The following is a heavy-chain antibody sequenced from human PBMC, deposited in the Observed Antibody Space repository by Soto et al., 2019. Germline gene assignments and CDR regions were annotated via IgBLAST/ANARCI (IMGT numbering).Heavy chain of an antibody. CDR2: IYHSGST. D-gene: IGHD6-13*01. CDR1: GGSISSSNW. Sequence: SETLSLTCAVSGGSISSSNWWSWVRQPPGKGLEWIGEIYHSGSTNYNPSLKSRVTISVDKSKNQFSLKLSSVTAADTAVYYCARGSWSIDYHYRLDVSAQGSSVTVS. V-gene: IGHV4-4*02. J-gene: IGHJ6*02. CDR3: ARGSWSIDYHYRLDV.